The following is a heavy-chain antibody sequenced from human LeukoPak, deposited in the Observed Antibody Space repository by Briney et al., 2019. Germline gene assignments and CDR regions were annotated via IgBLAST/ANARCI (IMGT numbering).Heavy chain of an antibody. V-gene: IGHV3-11*01. CDR3: ARESSAGATGDYSDY. D-gene: IGHD1-26*01. CDR1: GFSFNDYY. J-gene: IGHJ4*02. Sequence: GGSLRLSCAASGFSFNDYYMTWVRQAPGKGLEWVSHISGSGITIYYADSVKGRFTISRDNAKRSLYLHMRSLRVEDTAFYFCARESSAGATGDYSDYWGQGALVTVSS. CDR2: ISGSGITI.